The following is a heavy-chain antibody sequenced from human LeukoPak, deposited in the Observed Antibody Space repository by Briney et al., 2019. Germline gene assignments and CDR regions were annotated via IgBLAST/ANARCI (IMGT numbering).Heavy chain of an antibody. CDR2: IYYSGST. Sequence: PSETLSLTCTVSGGSVSSGSYYWSWIRQPPGKGLEWIGYIYYSGSTNYNPSLKSRVTISVDTSKNQFSLKLSSVTAADTAVYYCAREGTGLGEYFDYWGQGTLVTVSS. D-gene: IGHD3-10*01. CDR3: AREGTGLGEYFDY. CDR1: GGSVSSGSYY. J-gene: IGHJ4*02. V-gene: IGHV4-61*01.